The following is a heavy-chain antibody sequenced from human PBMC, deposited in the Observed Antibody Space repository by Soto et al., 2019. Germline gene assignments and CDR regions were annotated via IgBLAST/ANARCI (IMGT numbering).Heavy chain of an antibody. D-gene: IGHD5-12*01. J-gene: IGHJ4*02. CDR1: GGSISSFY. CDR3: ARARGIVATRYFDY. V-gene: IGHV4-59*01. Sequence: QVRLQESGPGLVKPSETVSLTCTVSGGSISSFYWNWIRQPPGRGLEWIGYISYSGTTKYNPSLKGRVTISVDTSKTQFSLKLSSVTAADTAVYYCARARGIVATRYFDYWGQGTLVTVSS. CDR2: ISYSGTT.